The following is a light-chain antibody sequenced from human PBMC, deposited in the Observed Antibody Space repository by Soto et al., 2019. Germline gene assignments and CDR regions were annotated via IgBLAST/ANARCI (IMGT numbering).Light chain of an antibody. CDR3: HEYNTSPWT. V-gene: IGKV3-15*01. CDR1: QSVSSN. Sequence: IVMTQSPATLSVSPGERATLSCRASQSVSSNLAWYQQKHGQAPRLLIYGASTRDTGIPARFRGSGSGTEFILTISRLQSEDFAVYYCHEYNTSPWTFGQGTKVDIK. J-gene: IGKJ1*01. CDR2: GAS.